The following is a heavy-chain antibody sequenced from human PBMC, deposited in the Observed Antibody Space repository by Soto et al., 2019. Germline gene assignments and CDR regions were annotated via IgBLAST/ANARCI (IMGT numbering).Heavy chain of an antibody. Sequence: GGSLRLSCAATGFIFSSYWMSWVRQAPGKGLEWVANIKQDGSEKYYVDSAKGRFTIPRDNAKNSLHLQMNSLRAEDTAVYYCARGFNSALDIWGQGKMVTVS. V-gene: IGHV3-7*01. CDR2: IKQDGSEK. J-gene: IGHJ3*02. CDR1: GFIFSSYW. CDR3: ARGFNSALDI.